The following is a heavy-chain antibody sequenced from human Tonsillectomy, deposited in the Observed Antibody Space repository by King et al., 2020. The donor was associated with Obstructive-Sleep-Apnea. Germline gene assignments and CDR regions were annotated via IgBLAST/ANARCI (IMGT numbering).Heavy chain of an antibody. Sequence: QLVQSGAEVKKPGESVKISCKGFGYKFTNYWIAWVRQMPGKGLECMGIIYPGDSDTKYSPSFQGQVTMSVDRSTSTAYLQWTSLRASDTAMYYCARRNGSYPYLWLDRWGPGTLVTVSS. CDR2: IYPGDSDT. CDR1: GYKFTNYW. J-gene: IGHJ5*02. CDR3: ARRNGSYPYLWLDR. D-gene: IGHD1-26*01. V-gene: IGHV5-51*01.